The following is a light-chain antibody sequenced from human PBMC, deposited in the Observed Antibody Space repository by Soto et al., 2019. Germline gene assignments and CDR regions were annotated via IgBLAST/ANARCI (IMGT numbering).Light chain of an antibody. Sequence: EIVLTQSPGTLSLSPGERATLSCRASQSVSSSYLAWYQQKPGQAPRLLIYGASSRATGIPDRFSGSGSGTDFTLTISRLEPEDFAVYYCQQYGSSRSYTFGQGIKLEIK. CDR3: QQYGSSRSYT. J-gene: IGKJ2*01. CDR2: GAS. V-gene: IGKV3-20*01. CDR1: QSVSSSY.